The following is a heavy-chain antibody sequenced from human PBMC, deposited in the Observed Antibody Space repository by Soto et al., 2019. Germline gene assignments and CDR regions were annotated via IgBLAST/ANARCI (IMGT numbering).Heavy chain of an antibody. CDR2: ISGSGGSR. V-gene: IGHV3-23*01. CDR1: GFNFSSFA. Sequence: EVQLLESGGGLVQPGGSLRLSCAGSGFNFSSFAMTWVRQATGKGLEWVSTISGSGGSRFYAASVKGRFTLTRDNSKDTVSLQMNSLRVEDTAFYYCAKEGTAEWIHYYYPTDVWGRGTPVTVSS. D-gene: IGHD5-18*01. CDR3: AKEGTAEWIHYYYPTDV. J-gene: IGHJ6*02.